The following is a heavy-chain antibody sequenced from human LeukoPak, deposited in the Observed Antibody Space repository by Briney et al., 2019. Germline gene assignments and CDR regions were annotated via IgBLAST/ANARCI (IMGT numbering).Heavy chain of an antibody. V-gene: IGHV4-4*07. CDR3: ARDSLGEVVVPAAFYYYGMDV. CDR2: IYTSGST. D-gene: IGHD2-2*01. Sequence: SETLSLTCIVSGGSISSYYWSWIRQPAGKGLEWIGRIYTSGSTNYNPSLKSRVTMSVDTSKNQFSLKLSSVTAADTAVYYCARDSLGEVVVPAAFYYYGMDVWGQGTTVTVSS. J-gene: IGHJ6*02. CDR1: GGSISSYY.